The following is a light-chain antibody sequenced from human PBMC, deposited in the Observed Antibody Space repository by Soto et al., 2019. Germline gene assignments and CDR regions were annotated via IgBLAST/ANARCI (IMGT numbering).Light chain of an antibody. V-gene: IGLV1-40*01. Sequence: QSVLTQPPSVSGAPGQRVTISCTGSSSNFGEGNDVQWYQQLPGTSPKLLIFANNNRHSEVPDRFSGYKSGTSASLAMSGLQAQDEADDYCQSYDSSLRGYVFGTGTNLTVL. J-gene: IGLJ1*01. CDR1: SSNFGEGND. CDR3: QSYDSSLRGYV. CDR2: ANN.